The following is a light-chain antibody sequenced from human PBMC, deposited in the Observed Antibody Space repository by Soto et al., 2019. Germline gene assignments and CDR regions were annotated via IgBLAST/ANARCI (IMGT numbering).Light chain of an antibody. J-gene: IGKJ3*01. CDR2: GAS. Sequence: EIVLTQSPGTLSFSPGERATLSCRASQSISSSYLACYQQKPGPAPRLLVYGASSRSTGIPDRFSGRGSGTAFPLTISRLEPEDFAVYYCQQYGSSRFTFGPGTKGDSK. CDR1: QSISSSY. V-gene: IGKV3-20*01. CDR3: QQYGSSRFT.